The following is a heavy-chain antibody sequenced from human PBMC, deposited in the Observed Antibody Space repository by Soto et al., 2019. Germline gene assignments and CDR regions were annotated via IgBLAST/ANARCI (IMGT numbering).Heavy chain of an antibody. Sequence: PSETLSLTCTVSGGSISSGGYYWSWIRQHPGKGLEWIGYIYYSGSTYYNPSLKSRVTISVDTSKNQFSLKLSSVTAADTAVYYCARVWDSYTLDYWGQGTLVTVSS. CDR2: IYYSGST. D-gene: IGHD5-18*01. J-gene: IGHJ4*02. CDR3: ARVWDSYTLDY. V-gene: IGHV4-31*03. CDR1: GGSISSGGYY.